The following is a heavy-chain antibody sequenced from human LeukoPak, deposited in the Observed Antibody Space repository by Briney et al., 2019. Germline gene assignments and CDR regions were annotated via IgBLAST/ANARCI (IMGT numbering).Heavy chain of an antibody. Sequence: GGSLRLSCAASGFVFNNYGMNWVRQAPGKGLEWVSVIAGSDGFTQYADSVKGRFTISRDNSKNTVYLQMNRLRVEDTALYYCVRSLDYWGQGTLVTVSS. CDR2: IAGSDGFT. J-gene: IGHJ4*02. CDR1: GFVFNNYG. V-gene: IGHV3-23*01. CDR3: VRSLDY.